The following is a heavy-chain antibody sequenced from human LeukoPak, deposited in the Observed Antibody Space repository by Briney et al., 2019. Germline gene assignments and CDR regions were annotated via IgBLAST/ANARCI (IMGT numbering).Heavy chain of an antibody. CDR1: GGSFSGYY. J-gene: IGHJ5*02. CDR2: INHSGST. CDR3: ARGSEHYDILTGHRGTWFDP. Sequence: PSETLSLTCAVYGGSFSGYYRSWIRQPPGKGLEWIGEINHSGSTNYNPSLKSRVTISVDTSKNQFSLKLSSVTAADTAVYYCARGSEHYDILTGHRGTWFDPWGQGTLVTVSS. V-gene: IGHV4-34*01. D-gene: IGHD3-9*01.